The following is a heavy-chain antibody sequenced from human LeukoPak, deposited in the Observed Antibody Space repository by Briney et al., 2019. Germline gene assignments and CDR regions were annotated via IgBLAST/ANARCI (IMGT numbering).Heavy chain of an antibody. D-gene: IGHD2-8*01. J-gene: IGHJ6*03. CDR2: ISPSGDIT. CDR1: GFSFSSHG. CDR3: AKDRCSNGIGCLYYYMDV. V-gene: IGHV3-23*01. Sequence: PGGSLRLSCAGSGFSFSSHGMNWVRQAPGKGLEWVSGISPSGDITYYTDSVRGRFTISRDNFKNTLSLQVNSLRPEDTAVYYCAKDRCSNGIGCLYYYMDVWGKGTTVTISS.